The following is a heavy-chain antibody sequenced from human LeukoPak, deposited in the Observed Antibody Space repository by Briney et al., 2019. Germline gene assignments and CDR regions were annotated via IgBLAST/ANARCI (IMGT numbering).Heavy chain of an antibody. Sequence: SGPTLVNPTPALTLTCTFSGFSLSTSGVGVGWIRQPPAKALEWLAFIYWNDDEPYSPSLKSRLTITKDTSKNQVVLTMTDMYPVDTATYFCAHTTTVVLGFDYWGQGTLVTVSS. J-gene: IGHJ4*02. CDR2: IYWNDDE. CDR3: AHTTTVVLGFDY. D-gene: IGHD4-11*01. CDR1: GFSLSTSGVG. V-gene: IGHV2-5*01.